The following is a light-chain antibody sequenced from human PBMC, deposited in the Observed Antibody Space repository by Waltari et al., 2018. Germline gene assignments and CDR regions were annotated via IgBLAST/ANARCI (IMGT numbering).Light chain of an antibody. V-gene: IGKV3-20*01. CDR2: GAS. Sequence: EIVLTQSPGTLSLSPGERATLSCRASQSVSISKLAWYQQEPGQAPRPLIFGASSRATGIPDRFSGSGSGTDFTLTISRREAEDVALYYWHHYGQQYGSSPGTFGQGTKVEIK. CDR1: QSVSISK. J-gene: IGKJ1*01. CDR3: HHYGQQYGSSPGT.